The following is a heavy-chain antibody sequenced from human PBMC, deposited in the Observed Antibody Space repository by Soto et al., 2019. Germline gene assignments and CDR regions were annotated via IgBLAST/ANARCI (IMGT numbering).Heavy chain of an antibody. J-gene: IGHJ5*02. CDR3: ARVAGKNYFDP. CDR2: IYYTGST. CDR1: GGSISGYY. D-gene: IGHD1-7*01. Sequence: PSETLSLTCTVSGGSISGYYWSWIRQPPGKGLEWIGYIYYTGSTYYNPSLKSRVTISLDTSRNQFSLKLTSVTAADTAVYYCARVAGKNYFDPCGQRHLVVVSS. V-gene: IGHV4-59*01.